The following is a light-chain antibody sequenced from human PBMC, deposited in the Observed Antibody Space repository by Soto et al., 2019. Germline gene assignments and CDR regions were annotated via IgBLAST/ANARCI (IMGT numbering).Light chain of an antibody. J-gene: IGLJ1*01. Sequence: AVITQPCCVGGAPGQPSTISCTGTSSDVGAYNYVSWYQQHPGKAPKLMIYAVSHRPSGVSHRFSGSKSGNTASLTISGLQAEDEADYYCGSYTTSSNYVFGPGTKVTVL. V-gene: IGLV2-14*01. CDR2: AVS. CDR3: GSYTTSSNYV. CDR1: SSDVGAYNY.